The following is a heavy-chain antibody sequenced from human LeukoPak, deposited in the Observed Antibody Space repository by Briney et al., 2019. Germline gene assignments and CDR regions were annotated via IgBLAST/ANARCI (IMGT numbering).Heavy chain of an antibody. J-gene: IGHJ5*02. CDR1: GGSISSYY. V-gene: IGHV4-59*08. CDR3: ARGYDYVWGSYRP. CDR2: IYYSGST. Sequence: SETLSLTCTVSGGSISSYYWSWIRQPPGKGLEWIGYIYYSGSTNYNPSLKSRVTISVDTSKNQFSLKLSSVTAADTAVYYCARGYDYVWGSYRPWGQGTLSPSPQ. D-gene: IGHD3-16*02.